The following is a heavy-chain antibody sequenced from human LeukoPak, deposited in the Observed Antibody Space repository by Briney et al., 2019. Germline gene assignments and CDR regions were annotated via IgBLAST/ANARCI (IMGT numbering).Heavy chain of an antibody. D-gene: IGHD6-13*01. V-gene: IGHV1-18*01. J-gene: IGHJ4*02. CDR3: ARVERHHISWYSSSWYGPFDY. CDR1: GYTFTSYG. CDR2: ISAYNGNT. Sequence: ASVKVSCKASGYTFTSYGISWVRQAPGQGLEWMGWISAYNGNTNYAQKLQGRVTMTTDTSTSTAYMELRSLRSDDTAVYYCARVERHHISWYSSSWYGPFDYWGQGTLVTVSS.